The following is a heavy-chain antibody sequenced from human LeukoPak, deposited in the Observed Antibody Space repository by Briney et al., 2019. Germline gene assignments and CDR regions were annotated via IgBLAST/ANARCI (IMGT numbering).Heavy chain of an antibody. CDR2: MNPNTGNA. CDR1: GYTFTNFD. J-gene: IGHJ4*02. D-gene: IGHD4-11*01. Sequence: ASVKVSCKASGYTFTNFDINWVRQAPGQGLEWMGWMNPNTGNAGYAQKFQDRVTITWDASIRTAYMDLSSLRSEDTAVYYCARVGYSNSYDYWGQGTLVTVSS. V-gene: IGHV1-8*03. CDR3: ARVGYSNSYDY.